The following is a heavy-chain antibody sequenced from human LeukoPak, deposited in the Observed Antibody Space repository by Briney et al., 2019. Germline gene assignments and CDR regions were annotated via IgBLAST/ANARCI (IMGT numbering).Heavy chain of an antibody. Sequence: GGSLRLSCAASGFTFSSFGMSWVLQAPGKGLEWVSTISGSGSIINYADSVKGRFTFSRDNSRNMVYLQMNSLRAEDTAVYYCAKDLPDYGDYIEGYWGQGTLVTVSS. J-gene: IGHJ4*02. CDR3: AKDLPDYGDYIEGY. CDR2: ISGSGSII. CDR1: GFTFSSFG. V-gene: IGHV3-23*01. D-gene: IGHD4-17*01.